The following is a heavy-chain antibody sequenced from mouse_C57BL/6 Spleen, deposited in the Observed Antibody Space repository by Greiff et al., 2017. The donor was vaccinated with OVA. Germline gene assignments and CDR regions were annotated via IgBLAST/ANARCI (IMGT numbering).Heavy chain of an antibody. CDR1: GYTFTSYW. V-gene: IGHV1-7*01. CDR2: INPSSGYT. D-gene: IGHD2-4*01. CDR3: ARTAYDYDPYNAKDY. J-gene: IGHJ4*01. Sequence: QVQLQQSGAELAKPGASVKLSCKASGYTFTSYWMHWVKQRPGQGLEWIGDINPSSGYTKYNQKFKDKATLTADKSSSTAYMELSSLTYEDSADYKCARTAYDYDPYNAKDYWGQGTSGTVSS.